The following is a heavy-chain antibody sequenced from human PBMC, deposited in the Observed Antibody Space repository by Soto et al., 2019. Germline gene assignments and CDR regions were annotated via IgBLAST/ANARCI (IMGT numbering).Heavy chain of an antibody. CDR1: GFTFSSYA. J-gene: IGHJ3*02. D-gene: IGHD2-2*02. V-gene: IGHV3-23*01. CDR3: AKDSDRLLYGGDAFDI. CDR2: ISGSGGST. Sequence: PGGSLRLSCAASGFTFSSYAMSWVRQAPGKGLEWVSAISGSGGSTYYADSVKGRFTISRDNSKNTLYLQMNSLRAEDTAVHYCAKDSDRLLYGGDAFDIWGQGTMVTVSS.